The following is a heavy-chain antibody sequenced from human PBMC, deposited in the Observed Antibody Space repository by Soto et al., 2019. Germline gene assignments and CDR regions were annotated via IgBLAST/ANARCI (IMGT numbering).Heavy chain of an antibody. CDR1: GGSFSGYY. Sequence: PSENISLTCAVYGGSFSGYYWSWIRQPPGKGLEWIGEINHSGSTNYNPSLKSRVTIPADTSKNQFSLKLNSVTAADTAVYYCARCPVGYWRSHSCSYSSNGPDGWGQAITVTV. J-gene: IGHJ6*02. CDR3: ARCPVGYWRSHSCSYSSNGPDG. CDR2: INHSGST. V-gene: IGHV4-34*01. D-gene: IGHD2-15*01.